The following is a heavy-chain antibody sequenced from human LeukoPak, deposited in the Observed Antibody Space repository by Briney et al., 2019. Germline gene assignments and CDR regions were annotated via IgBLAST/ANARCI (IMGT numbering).Heavy chain of an antibody. CDR2: ISGSGGST. D-gene: IGHD6-13*01. CDR3: ARDLLMTGSSSWYGYFQH. V-gene: IGHV3-23*01. J-gene: IGHJ1*01. CDR1: GLTFSSYA. Sequence: GGSLRLSCAASGLTFSSYAMSWVRQAPGKGLEWVSAISGSGGSTYYADSVKGRFTISRDNAKNTLYLQMNNLRAEDTAMYYCARDLLMTGSSSWYGYFQHWGQGTLVTVSS.